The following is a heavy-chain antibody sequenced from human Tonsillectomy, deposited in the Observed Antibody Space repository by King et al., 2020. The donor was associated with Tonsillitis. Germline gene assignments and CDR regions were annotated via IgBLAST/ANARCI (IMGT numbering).Heavy chain of an antibody. CDR2: ISYDGSNK. D-gene: IGHD4-17*01. Sequence: VQLVESGGGVVQPGRSLRLSCAASGFTFSSYAMHWVRQASGKGREWVAVISYDGSNKYYADSVKGRFTISRDNSKNKLYLQMNSLRAEDTAVYYCATALTVTAYNYYGMDVWGQGTTVTVSS. V-gene: IGHV3-30-3*01. CDR3: ATALTVTAYNYYGMDV. CDR1: GFTFSSYA. J-gene: IGHJ6*02.